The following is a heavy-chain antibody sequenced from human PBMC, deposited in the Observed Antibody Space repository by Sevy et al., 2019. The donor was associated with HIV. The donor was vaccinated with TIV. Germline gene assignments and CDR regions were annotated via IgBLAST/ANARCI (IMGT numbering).Heavy chain of an antibody. J-gene: IGHJ4*02. CDR2: IIPMFGTT. CDR1: GGTFSSYA. D-gene: IGHD1-1*01. V-gene: IGHV1-69*13. Sequence: ASVKVSCKASGGTFSSYAFSWVRQAPGQGLEWMGGIIPMFGTTNYAQKFQGRVTITADESTSTAYMELSSLRSEDTAFYYCARERRDGNYFDYWGQGTLVTVSS. CDR3: ARERRDGNYFDY.